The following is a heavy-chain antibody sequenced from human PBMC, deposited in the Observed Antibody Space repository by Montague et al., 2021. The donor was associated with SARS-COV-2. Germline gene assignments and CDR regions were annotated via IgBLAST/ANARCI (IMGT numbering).Heavy chain of an antibody. Sequence: SETLSLTCTVSGGSISSSTYYWGWIRQPPGKGLEWIANIYYSGSTYYNPSLKSRVTISVDTSKSQFSLKLSSVTAADTAVYYCARNHGYHWNYPYNWFGPLGPGTLGPVSP. CDR1: GGSISSSTYY. D-gene: IGHD1-7*01. CDR3: ARNHGYHWNYPYNWFGP. J-gene: IGHJ5*01. CDR2: IYYSGST. V-gene: IGHV4-39*01.